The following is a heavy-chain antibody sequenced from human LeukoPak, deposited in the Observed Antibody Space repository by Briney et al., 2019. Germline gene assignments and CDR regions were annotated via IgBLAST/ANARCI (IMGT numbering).Heavy chain of an antibody. J-gene: IGHJ4*02. CDR2: ISAYNGNT. D-gene: IGHD1-20*01. CDR3: ARVGRITGTSPPDY. V-gene: IGHV1-18*01. Sequence: ASVKVSCEASGYTFTSYGISWVRQAPGQGLEWMGWISAYNGNTNYAQKLQGRVTMTTDTSTSTAYMELRSLRSDDTAVYYCARVGRITGTSPPDYWGQGTLVTVSS. CDR1: GYTFTSYG.